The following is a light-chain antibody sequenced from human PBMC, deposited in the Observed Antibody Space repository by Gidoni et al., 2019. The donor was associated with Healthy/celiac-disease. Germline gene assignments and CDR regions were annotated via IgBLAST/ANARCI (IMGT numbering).Light chain of an antibody. CDR3: QQYGSSPPLT. CDR2: GAS. Sequence: IVLTQSPGTLSLPPGERATLSCRASQSVSSSYLAWYQQTPGQAPRLLIYGASSRSTGTPDRCSGSGSGTDFTLTIGRLEPEDFAVYYCQQYGSSPPLTFGGGTKVEIK. J-gene: IGKJ4*01. V-gene: IGKV3-20*01. CDR1: QSVSSSY.